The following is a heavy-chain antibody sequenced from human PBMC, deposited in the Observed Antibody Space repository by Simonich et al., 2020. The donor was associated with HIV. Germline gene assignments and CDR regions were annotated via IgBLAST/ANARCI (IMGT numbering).Heavy chain of an antibody. V-gene: IGHV4-34*02. CDR3: ARHRPSGNYLYEVAYFDF. J-gene: IGHJ4*02. Sequence: VQLQQWGAGLLKPSETLSLTCAVYGGSFSGYYWSWIRQPPGKGLEWIGEISHGGNTNNNLVLKSRGTISVDTSKKTISRRLRSVTAADTASSYCARHRPSGNYLYEVAYFDFWGQGTLVTVSS. CDR1: GGSFSGYY. CDR2: ISHGGNT. D-gene: IGHD1-26*01.